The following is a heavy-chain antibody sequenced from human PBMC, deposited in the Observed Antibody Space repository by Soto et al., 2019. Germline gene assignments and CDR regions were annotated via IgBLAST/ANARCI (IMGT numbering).Heavy chain of an antibody. D-gene: IGHD6-13*01. CDR3: ARDLIAAARQLDLLFDY. J-gene: IGHJ4*02. Sequence: QVQLVESGGGLVKPGGSLRLSCAASGFTFSDYYMSWIRQAPGKGLEWVSYISSSGSTIYYADSVKGRFTISRDNAKDSLYLQMNSLRAEDTAVYYCARDLIAAARQLDLLFDYWGQGTLVTVSS. CDR1: GFTFSDYY. CDR2: ISSSGSTI. V-gene: IGHV3-11*01.